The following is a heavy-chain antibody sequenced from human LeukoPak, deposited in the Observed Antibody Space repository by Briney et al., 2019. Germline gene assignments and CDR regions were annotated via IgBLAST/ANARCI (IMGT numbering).Heavy chain of an antibody. CDR1: GGSFSGYY. D-gene: IGHD2-21*02. Sequence: PSETLSLTCAVYGGSFSGYYWSWIRQPPGKGLEWIGEINHSGSTNYNPSLKSRVTISVDTSKNQFSLKLSSVTAADTAVYYCAGTERHIVVVTAMTFWFDPWGQGTLVTVSS. CDR3: AGTERHIVVVTAMTFWFDP. J-gene: IGHJ5*02. V-gene: IGHV4-34*01. CDR2: INHSGST.